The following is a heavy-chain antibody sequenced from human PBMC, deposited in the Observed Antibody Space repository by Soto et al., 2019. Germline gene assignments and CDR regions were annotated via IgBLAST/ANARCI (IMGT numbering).Heavy chain of an antibody. V-gene: IGHV5-10-1*01. CDR1: GYSFTNYW. J-gene: IGHJ6*02. D-gene: IGHD6-19*01. CDR3: ARHKAVASTYDMDV. Sequence: GESLKISCKGSGYSFTNYWITWVRQMPGKGLEWMGRIDPSNSYTNYSPSFQGHVTISTDKSISTAYLQWSSLKASDTAMYYCARHKAVASTYDMDVWGQGTTVTVSS. CDR2: IDPSNSYT.